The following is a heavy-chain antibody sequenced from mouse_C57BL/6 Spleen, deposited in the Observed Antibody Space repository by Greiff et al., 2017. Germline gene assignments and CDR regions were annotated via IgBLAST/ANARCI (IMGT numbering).Heavy chain of an antibody. CDR2: ISDGGSYT. CDR1: GFTFSSYA. V-gene: IGHV5-4*01. CDR3: ARDRSYCGNKGYYFDY. Sequence: EVKLVASGGGLVKPGGSLKLSCAASGFTFSSYAMSWVRQTPEKRLEWVATISDGGSYTYYPDNVKGRFTISRDNAKNNLYLQMSHLKSEDTAMYYCARDRSYCGNKGYYFDYWGQGTTLTVSS. J-gene: IGHJ2*01. D-gene: IGHD2-1*01.